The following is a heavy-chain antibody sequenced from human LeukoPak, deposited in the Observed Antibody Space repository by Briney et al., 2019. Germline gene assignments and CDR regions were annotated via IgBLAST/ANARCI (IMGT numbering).Heavy chain of an antibody. V-gene: IGHV4-34*01. CDR3: ARDVVVVPAAIHYGMDV. Sequence: SKTLSLTCAVYGGSFSDYFWGWIRQPPGKGLEWIGEINHSGRTYYNPSLKGRVTISVDTSKNQFSLNLSSVTAADTAVYYCARDVVVVPAAIHYGMDVWGQGTTVTVSS. J-gene: IGHJ6*02. CDR1: GGSFSDYF. D-gene: IGHD2-2*01. CDR2: INHSGRT.